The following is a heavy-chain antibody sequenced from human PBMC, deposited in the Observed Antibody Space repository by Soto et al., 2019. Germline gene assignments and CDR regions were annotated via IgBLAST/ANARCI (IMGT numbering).Heavy chain of an antibody. CDR3: ARGPRGIAVAVDGYYYYGMDV. Sequence: GASVKVSCKASGGTFRSYATSWVRRAPGQGLEGMGGIIPIFGTANYAQKFQGRVTITADESTSTAYMELSSLRSEDTAVYYCARGPRGIAVAVDGYYYYGMDVWGQGTTVTVSS. D-gene: IGHD6-19*01. V-gene: IGHV1-69*13. CDR2: IIPIFGTA. J-gene: IGHJ6*02. CDR1: GGTFRSYA.